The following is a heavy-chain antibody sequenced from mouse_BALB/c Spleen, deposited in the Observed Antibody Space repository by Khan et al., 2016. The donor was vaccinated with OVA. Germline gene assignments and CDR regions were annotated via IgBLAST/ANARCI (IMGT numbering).Heavy chain of an antibody. Sequence: EVQLVESGGGLVQPGGSRKLSCAASGFTFSRFGMHWVRQAPEKGLAWVAYISSGSSTIYYGDTVKGRFTISRDNPKNNLFLPITILSSVYTSMYYCARDSNLDYWGQGTTLTVSS. CDR2: ISSGSSTI. CDR1: GFTFSRFG. CDR3: ARDSNLDY. J-gene: IGHJ2*01. V-gene: IGHV5-17*02.